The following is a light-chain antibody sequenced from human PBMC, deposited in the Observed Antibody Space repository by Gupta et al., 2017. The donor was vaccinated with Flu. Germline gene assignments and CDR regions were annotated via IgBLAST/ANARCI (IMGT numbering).Light chain of an antibody. CDR2: GVT. J-gene: IGLJ2*01. V-gene: IGLV2-14*01. CDR1: SSDIGSYNY. CDR3: SSCRSSSTLV. Sequence: SITISCTGTSSDIGSYNYVSWDQQHPSQAPKLLIYGVTSRPSGVANRFSASKSGDTASLTISGLQAEDEADYYCSSCRSSSTLVFGGGTKLTVL.